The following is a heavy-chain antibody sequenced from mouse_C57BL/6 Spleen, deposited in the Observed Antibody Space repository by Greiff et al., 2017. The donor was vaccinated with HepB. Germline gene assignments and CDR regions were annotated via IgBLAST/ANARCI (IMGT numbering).Heavy chain of an antibody. D-gene: IGHD1-1*01. V-gene: IGHV14-4*01. CDR1: GFNIKDDY. Sequence: EVQLVESGAELVRPGASVKLSCTASGFNIKDDYMHWVKQRPEQGLEWIGWIDPENGDTEYASKFQGKATITADTSSNTAYLQLSSLTSEDTAVYNCTTPITTVVAPFAYWGQGTLVTVSA. CDR3: TTPITTVVAPFAY. CDR2: IDPENGDT. J-gene: IGHJ3*01.